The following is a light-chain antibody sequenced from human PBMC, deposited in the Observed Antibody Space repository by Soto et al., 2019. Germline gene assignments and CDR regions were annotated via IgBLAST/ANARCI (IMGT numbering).Light chain of an antibody. CDR3: QQRSNWPPIT. CDR2: DTS. J-gene: IGKJ5*01. Sequence: EIVLTESPATLSLSPGERATLSCRASQSIAGYLAWYQKKPGQAPRLLIYDTSNRVTGVPARFSGSGSGTDFTLSSSSLEPEDLAVYYCQQRSNWPPITFGQGTRLEI. CDR1: QSIAGY. V-gene: IGKV3-11*01.